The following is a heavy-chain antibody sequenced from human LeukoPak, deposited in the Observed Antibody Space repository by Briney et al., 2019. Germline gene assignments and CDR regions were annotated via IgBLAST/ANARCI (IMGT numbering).Heavy chain of an antibody. CDR3: ARSGIPNYDFWSGPFDY. CDR2: IIPIIGTA. Sequence: SVKVSCKASGGTFSSYAISWVRQAPGQGLEWMGRIIPIIGTANYAQKFQGSVTITTDESTSTAYMELSSLRSEDTAVYYCARSGIPNYDFWSGPFDYWGQGTLVTVSS. D-gene: IGHD3-3*01. J-gene: IGHJ4*02. V-gene: IGHV1-69*05. CDR1: GGTFSSYA.